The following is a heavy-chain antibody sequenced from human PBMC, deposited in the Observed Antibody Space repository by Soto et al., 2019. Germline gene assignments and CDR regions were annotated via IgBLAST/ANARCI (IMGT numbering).Heavy chain of an antibody. CDR1: GFTFRSYA. V-gene: IGHV3-30*04. Sequence: QVPLVESGGGVVQPGRSLRLSCAASGFTFRSYAMHWVRQAPGKGLEWVAIVSYDGSRIYYADSVKGRFTISRDNSKTTLYLQMNGLRAEGTAVYYCAREDVGKLYFDYWGQGTLVTVSS. CDR3: AREDVGKLYFDY. D-gene: IGHD3-10*01. J-gene: IGHJ4*02. CDR2: VSYDGSRI.